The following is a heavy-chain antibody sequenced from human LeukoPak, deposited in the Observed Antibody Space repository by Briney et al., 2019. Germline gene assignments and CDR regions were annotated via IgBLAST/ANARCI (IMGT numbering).Heavy chain of an antibody. V-gene: IGHV4-34*01. CDR1: GGSFSGYY. CDR2: INHSGRT. CDR3: ARLRVGASAWFVP. J-gene: IGHJ5*02. D-gene: IGHD6-25*01. Sequence: SETLSLTCAVFGGSFSGYYWSWIRQPPGKGLEWIGEINHSGRTNYNPSLKSRVTISVDTSKNQFSLKLSSVTAADTAVYYCARLRVGASAWFVPWGQGTLVTVSS.